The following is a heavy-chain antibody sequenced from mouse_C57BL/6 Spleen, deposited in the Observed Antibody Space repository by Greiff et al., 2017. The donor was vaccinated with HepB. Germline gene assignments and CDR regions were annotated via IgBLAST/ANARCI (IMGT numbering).Heavy chain of an antibody. J-gene: IGHJ4*01. Sequence: VQLQQPGAELVKPGASVKLSCKASGYTFTSYWMQWVKQRPGQGLEWIGEIDPSDSYTNYNQKFKGKATLTVDTSSSTAYMQLSSLTSEDSAVYYCARRYYSNYEAMDYWGQGTSVTVSS. CDR3: ARRYYSNYEAMDY. V-gene: IGHV1-50*01. CDR2: IDPSDSYT. CDR1: GYTFTSYW. D-gene: IGHD2-5*01.